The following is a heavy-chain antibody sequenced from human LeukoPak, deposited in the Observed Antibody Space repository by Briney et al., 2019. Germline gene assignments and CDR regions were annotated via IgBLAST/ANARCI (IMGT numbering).Heavy chain of an antibody. CDR2: INPDGSEK. J-gene: IGHJ4*02. D-gene: IGHD3-3*01. CDR1: GFTFSSDW. V-gene: IGHV3-7*01. CDR3: AEDGLRFLEWLLFGYFDY. Sequence: GGSLRLSCAVSGFTFSSDWMIWVRQAPGKGLEWVANINPDGSEKNYVDSVRGRFTISRDNAKNSLYLQMNSLRAEDTAVYYCAEDGLRFLEWLLFGYFDYWGQGTLVTVSS.